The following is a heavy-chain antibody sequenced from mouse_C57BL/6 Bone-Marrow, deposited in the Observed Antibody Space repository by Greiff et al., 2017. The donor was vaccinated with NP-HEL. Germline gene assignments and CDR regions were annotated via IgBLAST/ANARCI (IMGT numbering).Heavy chain of an antibody. V-gene: IGHV1-4*01. J-gene: IGHJ4*01. CDR3: ARHPLWSYYYAMDY. Sequence: VQLQQSGAELARPGASVKMSCKASGYTFTSYTMHWVKQRPGQGLEWIGYINPSSGYTKYNQKFKDKATLTADKSSSTAYMQLSSLTSEDSAFYYCARHPLWSYYYAMDYWGQGTSVTVSS. CDR2: INPSSGYT. CDR1: GYTFTSYT. D-gene: IGHD1-1*02.